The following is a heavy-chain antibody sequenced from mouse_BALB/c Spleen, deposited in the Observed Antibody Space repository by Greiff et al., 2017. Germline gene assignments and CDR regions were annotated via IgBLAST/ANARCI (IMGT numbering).Heavy chain of an antibody. V-gene: IGHV1-7*01. Sequence: QVQLQQSGAELAKPGASVKMSCKASGYTFTSYWMHWVKQRPGQGLEWIGYINPSTGYTEYNQKFKDKATLTADKSSSTAYMQLSSLTSEDSAVYFCARDDYDGVDYWGQGTSVTVSS. CDR2: INPSTGYT. CDR3: ARDDYDGVDY. J-gene: IGHJ4*01. D-gene: IGHD2-4*01. CDR1: GYTFTSYW.